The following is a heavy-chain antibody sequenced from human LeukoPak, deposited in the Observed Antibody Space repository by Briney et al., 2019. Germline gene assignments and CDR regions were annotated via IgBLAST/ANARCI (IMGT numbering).Heavy chain of an antibody. CDR3: ARDGSGYDYGGYFDY. V-gene: IGHV4-4*07. D-gene: IGHD5-12*01. CDR2: IYTSGST. Sequence: PSETLSLTCTVSGGSISSYYWSWIRQPAGKGLEWIGRIYTSGSTYYNPSLKSRVTISVDTSKNQFSLKLSSVTAADTAVYYCARDGSGYDYGGYFDYWGPGTLVTVSS. J-gene: IGHJ4*02. CDR1: GGSISSYY.